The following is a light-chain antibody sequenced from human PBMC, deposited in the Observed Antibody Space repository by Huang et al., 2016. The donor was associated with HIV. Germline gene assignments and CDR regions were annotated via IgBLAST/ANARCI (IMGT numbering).Light chain of an antibody. CDR1: QSISSN. Sequence: EIVMTQSPATLFVSPGERATLSCRASQSISSNLAWYQQKPGQAPRVLSYGASTRASGVPARFSGAGSGTEFTLTISSLQSEDLAVYYCQQYDQWPPGYTFGQGTKL. CDR2: GAS. CDR3: QQYDQWPPGYT. V-gene: IGKV3-15*01. J-gene: IGKJ2*01.